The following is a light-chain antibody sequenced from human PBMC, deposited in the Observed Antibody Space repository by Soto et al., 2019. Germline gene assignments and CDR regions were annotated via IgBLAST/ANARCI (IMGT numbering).Light chain of an antibody. CDR1: SSDVGGYNY. Sequence: QSVLTQPHSASGSPGQSVTISCTGTSSDVGGYNYVSWYKQHPGKAPKLMIYEVSKRPSGVHDRFSGSKSGNTASLTVSGLHAEDEADYYCSSYAGRNNFVVFGGGTKLTVL. V-gene: IGLV2-8*01. CDR2: EVS. J-gene: IGLJ2*01. CDR3: SSYAGRNNFVV.